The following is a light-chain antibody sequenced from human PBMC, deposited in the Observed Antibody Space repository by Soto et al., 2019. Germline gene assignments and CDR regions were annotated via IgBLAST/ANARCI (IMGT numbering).Light chain of an antibody. Sequence: EIVLTQSPATLSLSPGERATLSCRASQSVSSYLAWYQQKPGQAPRLLIYDVSKRATGVPARFSGSGSGTDFTLIISSLEPEDFAVYYCQQRTNWPRFTFGPGTKVDV. J-gene: IGKJ3*01. CDR1: QSVSSY. CDR3: QQRTNWPRFT. V-gene: IGKV3-11*01. CDR2: DVS.